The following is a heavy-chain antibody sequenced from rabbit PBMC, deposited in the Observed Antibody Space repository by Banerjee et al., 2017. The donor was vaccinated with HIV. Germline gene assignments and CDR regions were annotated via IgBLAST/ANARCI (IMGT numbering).Heavy chain of an antibody. Sequence: QSLEESGGDLVKPGASLTLTCTASGFSFSSSYYMCWVRQAPGKGLEWIGCIYTSSGTTYYASWAKGRFTISKTSSTTVTLQMTSLTAADTATYFCARGPAGYAGYGYPYFNFWGQGTLVTVS. D-gene: IGHD7-1*01. CDR1: GFSFSSSYY. CDR2: IYTSSGTT. V-gene: IGHV1S40*01. J-gene: IGHJ4*01. CDR3: ARGPAGYAGYGYPYFNF.